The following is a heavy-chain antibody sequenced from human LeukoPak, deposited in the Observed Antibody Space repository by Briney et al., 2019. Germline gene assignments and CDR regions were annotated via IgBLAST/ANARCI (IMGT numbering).Heavy chain of an antibody. V-gene: IGHV1-8*01. CDR2: MNPNRGNT. Sequence: ASVKVSCKASGYTFTGYDINWVRQATGQGLEWMGWMNPNRGNTGYAQKYQGRVTMTRNTSISTAYMELSSLRSEDTAVYYCARIAVAGISDSGYWGQGTQVTVSS. CDR1: GYTFTGYD. J-gene: IGHJ4*02. D-gene: IGHD6-19*01. CDR3: ARIAVAGISDSGY.